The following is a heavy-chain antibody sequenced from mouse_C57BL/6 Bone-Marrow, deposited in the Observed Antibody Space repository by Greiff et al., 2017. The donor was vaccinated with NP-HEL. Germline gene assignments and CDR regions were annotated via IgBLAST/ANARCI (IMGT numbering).Heavy chain of an antibody. CDR3: ARARLRLGFAY. J-gene: IGHJ3*01. CDR2: IHPNSGST. D-gene: IGHD2-4*01. Sequence: QVQLKQPGAELVKPGASVKLSCKASGYTFTSYWMHWVKQRPGQGLEWIGMIHPNSGSTNYNEKFKSKATLTVDKSSSTAYMQLSSLTSEDSAVYYCARARLRLGFAYWGQGTLVTVSA. CDR1: GYTFTSYW. V-gene: IGHV1-64*01.